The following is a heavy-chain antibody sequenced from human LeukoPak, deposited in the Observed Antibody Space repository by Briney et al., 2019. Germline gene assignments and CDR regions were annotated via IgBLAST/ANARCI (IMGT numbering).Heavy chain of an antibody. J-gene: IGHJ4*02. V-gene: IGHV3-21*03. D-gene: IGHD2/OR15-2a*01. CDR1: GFDFNTYS. Sequence: PGGSLRLSCAASGFDFNTYSMNWVRQAPGKGLEWVSFIFSSSTYIYYTDSVKGRFTISRDNARNSLYLQMDNLRAEDTGVYYCARDFYDGFALDYWGQGTLVTVSS. CDR2: IFSSSTYI. CDR3: ARDFYDGFALDY.